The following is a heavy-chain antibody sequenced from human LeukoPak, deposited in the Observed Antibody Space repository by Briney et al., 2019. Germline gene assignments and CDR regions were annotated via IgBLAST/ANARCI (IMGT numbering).Heavy chain of an antibody. D-gene: IGHD1-7*01. CDR2: ISYDGSNK. J-gene: IGHJ5*02. CDR1: GFTFSSYG. V-gene: IGHV3-30*18. CDR3: AKAGRYNWNYDPTLSWFDP. Sequence: PGRSLRLSCAASGFTFSSYGMHWVRQAPGKGLEWVAVISYDGSNKYYADSVKGRFTISRDNSKNTLYLQMNSLRAEDTAVYYCAKAGRYNWNYDPTLSWFDPWGQGTLVTVSS.